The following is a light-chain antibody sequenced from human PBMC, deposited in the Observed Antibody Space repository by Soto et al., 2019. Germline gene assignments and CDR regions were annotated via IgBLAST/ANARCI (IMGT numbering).Light chain of an antibody. CDR1: SSDVGGFNS. CDR3: SSFTSAYTFV. Sequence: QSALTQPRSVSGSPGQSVTISCTGTSSDVGGFNSVSWYQQHPGKAPKLMIYDVNKRPSGVPDRFSGSKSGSTASLTISGLQAEDEADYYCSSFTSAYTFVFGSGTKVTVL. J-gene: IGLJ1*01. CDR2: DVN. V-gene: IGLV2-11*01.